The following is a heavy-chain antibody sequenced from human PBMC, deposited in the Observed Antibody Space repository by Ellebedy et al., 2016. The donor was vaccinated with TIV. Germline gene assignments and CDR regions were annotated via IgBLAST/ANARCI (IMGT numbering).Heavy chain of an antibody. D-gene: IGHD1-1*01. J-gene: IGHJ6*02. V-gene: IGHV3-23*01. CDR2: ISGSGGST. CDR1: GFTFSSYA. Sequence: GESLKISCAASGFTFSSYAMSWVRQAPGKGLEWVSAISGSGGSTYYAESVKGRFTISRDNSKNRVFLQMNSLRADDTAVYYCAKGGRVQITDVWGQGTTVTVSS. CDR3: AKGGRVQITDV.